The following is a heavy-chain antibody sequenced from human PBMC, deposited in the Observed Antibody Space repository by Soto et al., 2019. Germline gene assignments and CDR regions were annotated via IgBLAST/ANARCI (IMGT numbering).Heavy chain of an antibody. CDR2: ISAYNGNT. D-gene: IGHD2-15*01. Sequence: GASVKVSCKASGYTFTSYGISWVRQAPGQGLEWMGWISAYNGNTDYAQKLQGRVTMTTDTSTSTAYMELRSLRSDDTAVYYCARVIGPGYCSGGSCYTQQANWFDPWGQGTLVTVS. V-gene: IGHV1-18*01. CDR1: GYTFTSYG. J-gene: IGHJ5*02. CDR3: ARVIGPGYCSGGSCYTQQANWFDP.